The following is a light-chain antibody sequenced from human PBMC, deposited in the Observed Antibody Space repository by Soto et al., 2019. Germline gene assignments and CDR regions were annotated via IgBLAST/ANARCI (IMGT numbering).Light chain of an antibody. CDR2: EVS. J-gene: IGLJ2*01. V-gene: IGLV2-8*01. CDR3: SSYAGSTVV. CDR1: SSDVGGYNY. Sequence: QSALTQPPSASGSPGQSVTISCTGTSSDVGGYNYVSWYQQHPGKAPKLMIYEVSKRPSGVPDRVSGSKSGNTASLTVSGLQAEDEADYYCSSYAGSTVVFGGGTKVTVL.